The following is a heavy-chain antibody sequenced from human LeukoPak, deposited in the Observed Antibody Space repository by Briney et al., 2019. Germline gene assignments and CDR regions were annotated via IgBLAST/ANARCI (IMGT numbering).Heavy chain of an antibody. J-gene: IGHJ6*02. V-gene: IGHV4-31*03. Sequence: SETLSLTCTVSGGSISSGGYYWSWIRKHPGKGLEWIGYVYYSGITYYNPSLTSRVTISVDTSKNQFSLKLSSVTAADTAVYYCARGLGPYYYYGMDVWGQGTTVTVSS. CDR1: GGSISSGGYY. CDR2: VYYSGIT. CDR3: ARGLGPYYYYGMDV.